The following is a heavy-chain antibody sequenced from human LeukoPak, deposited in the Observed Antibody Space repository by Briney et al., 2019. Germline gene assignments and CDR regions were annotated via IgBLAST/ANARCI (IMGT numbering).Heavy chain of an antibody. J-gene: IGHJ3*02. D-gene: IGHD3-22*01. CDR1: GGSFSGHY. CDR3: ARETDYDSSGYLDAFDI. CDR2: INHSGST. V-gene: IGHV4-34*01. Sequence: SETLSLTCAVYGGSFSGHYWSWIRQPPGKGLEWIGEINHSGSTNYNPSLKSRVTILVDTSKNQFSLKLSSVTAADTAVYYCARETDYDSSGYLDAFDIWGQGTVVTVSS.